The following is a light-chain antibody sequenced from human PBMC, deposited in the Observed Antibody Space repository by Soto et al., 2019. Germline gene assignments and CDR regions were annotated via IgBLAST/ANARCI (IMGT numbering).Light chain of an antibody. CDR2: KAS. CDR3: QQYQT. CDR1: QSISSW. V-gene: IGKV1-5*03. J-gene: IGKJ2*01. Sequence: DIQMTQSPSTRSASVGDRVTITCRASQSISSWLAWYQQKPGKAPKLLIYKASSLESGVPSRFSGSGSGTEFTLTISSLQPDDFATYYCQQYQTFGQGTKLEIK.